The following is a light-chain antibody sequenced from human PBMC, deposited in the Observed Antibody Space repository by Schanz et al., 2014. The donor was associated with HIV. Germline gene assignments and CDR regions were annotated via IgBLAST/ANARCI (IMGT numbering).Light chain of an antibody. CDR2: TND. J-gene: IGLJ2*01. CDR3: QSFDSSLSAVV. CDR1: SSNVGAGFD. Sequence: QSVLTQPPSVSGAPGQRVTIPCSGSSSNVGAGFDVHWYQQALGKAPTLLIYTNDNRPSGVPDRYSGSKSGTSASLAITGLQAEDEADYYCQSFDSSLSAVVFGGGTKVTVL. V-gene: IGLV1-40*01.